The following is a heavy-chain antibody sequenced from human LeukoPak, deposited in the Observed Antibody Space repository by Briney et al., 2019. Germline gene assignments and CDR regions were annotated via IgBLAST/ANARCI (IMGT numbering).Heavy chain of an antibody. J-gene: IGHJ4*02. V-gene: IGHV3-15*01. Sequence: GGSLRLSCAASGFTFSNAWMSWVRQAPGKGLEWVGHIKSKTDGGTTDYAAPVKGRFTISRDDSKNTLYLQMNSLKTEDTAVYYCAKAGGHRVFSDWSQSGYWGQGTLVTVSS. CDR2: IKSKTDGGTT. CDR1: GFTFSNAW. D-gene: IGHD6-19*01. CDR3: AKAGGHRVFSDWSQSGY.